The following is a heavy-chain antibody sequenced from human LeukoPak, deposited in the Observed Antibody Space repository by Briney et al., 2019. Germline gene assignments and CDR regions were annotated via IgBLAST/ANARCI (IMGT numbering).Heavy chain of an antibody. CDR2: IYHSGST. Sequence: SETLSLTCTVSGYSISSGFYWGWIRQPPGKGLEWIGSIYHSGSTHYNPSLKSRVTISVDTSKNQFSLKLSSVTAADTAVYYCTRGSIAYYYMDVWGKGTTVTISS. CDR1: GYSISSGFY. D-gene: IGHD3-22*01. J-gene: IGHJ6*03. CDR3: TRGSIAYYYMDV. V-gene: IGHV4-38-2*02.